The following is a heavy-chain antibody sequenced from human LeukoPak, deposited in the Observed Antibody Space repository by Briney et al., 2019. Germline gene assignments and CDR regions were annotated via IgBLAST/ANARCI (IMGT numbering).Heavy chain of an antibody. Sequence: GGSLRLSCAASGFTFSSYAMSWVRQAPGKRLEWVSAISGSGGNTYYADSVKGRFTISRDNSKNTLYLQMNSLRAEDTAVYYCAKDRLRWFFDYWGQGTLVTVSS. J-gene: IGHJ4*02. D-gene: IGHD4-23*01. V-gene: IGHV3-23*01. CDR1: GFTFSSYA. CDR2: ISGSGGNT. CDR3: AKDRLRWFFDY.